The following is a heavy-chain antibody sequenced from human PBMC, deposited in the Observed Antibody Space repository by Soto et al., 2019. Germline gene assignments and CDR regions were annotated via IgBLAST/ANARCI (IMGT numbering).Heavy chain of an antibody. D-gene: IGHD3-22*01. V-gene: IGHV3-53*01. CDR3: ARNDYYESSGYYRNYYYYGMDV. CDR2: IYSGGST. CDR1: GFTVSSNY. J-gene: IGHJ6*02. Sequence: EVQLVESGGGLIQPGGSLRLSCAASGFTVSSNYMSWVRQAPGKGLEWVSVIYSGGSTYYADSVKGRFTISRDNSKNTLYLQMNSLRAEDTAVYYCARNDYYESSGYYRNYYYYGMDVWGQGTTVTVSS.